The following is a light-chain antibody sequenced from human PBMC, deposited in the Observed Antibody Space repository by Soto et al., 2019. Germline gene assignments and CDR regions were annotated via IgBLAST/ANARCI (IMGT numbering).Light chain of an antibody. CDR2: AAS. Sequence: EIVLTQSPGTLSLSPGEGATLSCRASQSGFGHYLAWFQQRPGQAPRLLIYAASNRATGIPDRFSGSGSGTYFTLTISRLAHEYFALYYCQQYGNSPWTLGQGTKVEIK. V-gene: IGKV3-20*01. J-gene: IGKJ1*01. CDR1: QSGFGHY. CDR3: QQYGNSPWT.